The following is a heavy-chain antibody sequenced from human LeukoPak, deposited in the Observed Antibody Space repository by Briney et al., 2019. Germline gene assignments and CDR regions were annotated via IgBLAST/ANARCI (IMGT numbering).Heavy chain of an antibody. CDR2: MNPNSGNT. D-gene: IGHD2-2*01. J-gene: IGHJ5*02. CDR1: GYTFTSYD. Sequence: GASVKVSCKASGYTFTSYDINWVRQAPGQGLEWMGWMNPNSGNTGYAQKFQGRVTITTNTYISTAYMELSSLRSEDTAVYYCARGFYCSSTSCYYWFDPWGQGTLVTVSS. CDR3: ARGFYCSSTSCYYWFDP. V-gene: IGHV1-8*03.